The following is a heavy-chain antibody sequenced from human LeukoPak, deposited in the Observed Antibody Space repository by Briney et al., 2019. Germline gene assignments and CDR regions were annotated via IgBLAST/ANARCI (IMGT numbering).Heavy chain of an antibody. CDR1: GGSISSSSYY. CDR3: ARRSSGWYFDY. Sequence: PSETLSLTCTVSGGSISSSSYYWGWIRQPPGKGLEWFGSIYYSGSTYYNPSLKSRVTISVDTSKNQFSLKLSSVTAADTAVYYCARRSSGWYFDYWGQGTLVTVSS. J-gene: IGHJ4*02. D-gene: IGHD6-19*01. V-gene: IGHV4-39*01. CDR2: IYYSGST.